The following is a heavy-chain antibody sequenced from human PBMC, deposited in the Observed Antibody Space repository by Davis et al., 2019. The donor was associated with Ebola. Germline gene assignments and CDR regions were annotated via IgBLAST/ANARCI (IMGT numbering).Heavy chain of an antibody. D-gene: IGHD6-13*01. CDR3: ARGLGMGWFDP. CDR1: GGSISGHY. CDR2: MYYSGST. Sequence: SETLSLTCTVSGGSISGHYWSWSRQPPGKGLEWIGYMYYSGSTNYNPSLKSRVTISVDTSKNQFSLKVTSVTAADTAVYYCARGLGMGWFDPWGQGTLVTVSS. J-gene: IGHJ5*02. V-gene: IGHV4-59*11.